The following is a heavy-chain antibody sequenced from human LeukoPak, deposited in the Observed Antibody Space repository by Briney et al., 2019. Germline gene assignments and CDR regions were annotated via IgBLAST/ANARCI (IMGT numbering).Heavy chain of an antibody. CDR1: GFTFSSYA. CDR3: AKGFNIVVVVPAATPYFPFDI. J-gene: IGHJ3*02. Sequence: GGSLRLSCAASGFTFSSYAMSWVRQAPGKGLEWVSAISGSGGSTYYADSVEGRFTISRDNSKNTLYLQMNSLRAEDTAVYYCAKGFNIVVVVPAATPYFPFDIWGQGTMVTVSS. V-gene: IGHV3-23*01. D-gene: IGHD2-2*01. CDR2: ISGSGGST.